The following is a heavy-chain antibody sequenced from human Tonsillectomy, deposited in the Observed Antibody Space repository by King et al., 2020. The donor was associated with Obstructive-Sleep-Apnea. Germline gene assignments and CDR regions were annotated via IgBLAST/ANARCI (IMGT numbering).Heavy chain of an antibody. D-gene: IGHD3-22*01. CDR2: IYYSGST. J-gene: IGHJ5*02. V-gene: IGHV4-59*08. Sequence: QLQESGPGLVKPSETLSLTCTVSGGSISSYYWSWIRQPPGKGLEWIGYIYYSGSTNYNPSLNSRVTITVDTSKNQFFLKLSSVTAADTAVYYCASTEYYYDSSGYYYGWFDPWGQGTLVTVSS. CDR1: GGSISSYY. CDR3: ASTEYYYDSSGYYYGWFDP.